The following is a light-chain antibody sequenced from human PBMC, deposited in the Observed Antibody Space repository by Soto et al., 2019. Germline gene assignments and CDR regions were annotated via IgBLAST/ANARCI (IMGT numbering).Light chain of an antibody. Sequence: QPVLTQPPSASGAPGQRVTITCSGSSSNIGTNFVYWYQQLPGTAPKLLIYKNNQWPSGVPDRFSGSKSGTSASLAVTGLRSEDEADYFCAAWDDSLSAWLFGGGTKVTVL. CDR1: SSNIGTNF. V-gene: IGLV1-47*01. J-gene: IGLJ3*02. CDR3: AAWDDSLSAWL. CDR2: KNN.